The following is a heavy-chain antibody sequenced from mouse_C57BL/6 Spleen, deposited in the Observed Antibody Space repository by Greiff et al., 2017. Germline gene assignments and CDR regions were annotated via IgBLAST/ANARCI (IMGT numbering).Heavy chain of an antibody. CDR2: IYPGDGDT. D-gene: IGHD1-2*01. Sequence: VQLQQSGPELVKPGASVKISCKASGYAFSSSWMNWVKQRPGKGLEWIGRIYPGDGDTNYNGKFKGKATLTADKSSSTAYMQLSSLTSEDSSVYSGARSHLITTALSDYWGQGTTLTVSS. CDR3: ARSHLITTALSDY. J-gene: IGHJ2*01. V-gene: IGHV1-82*01. CDR1: GYAFSSSW.